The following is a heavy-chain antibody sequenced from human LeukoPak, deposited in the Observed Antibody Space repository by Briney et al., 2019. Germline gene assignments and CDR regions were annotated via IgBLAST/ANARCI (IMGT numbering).Heavy chain of an antibody. J-gene: IGHJ4*02. Sequence: GGSLRLSCAASGFTFSSYAMSWVRQAPGKGLEWVSAISGSGGSTYYADSVKGRFTISRDNSKNTLYLQMNSLRAEDTAVYYCARVWDYDSSGNFDYWGQGTLVTVSS. V-gene: IGHV3-23*01. CDR2: ISGSGGST. D-gene: IGHD3-22*01. CDR3: ARVWDYDSSGNFDY. CDR1: GFTFSSYA.